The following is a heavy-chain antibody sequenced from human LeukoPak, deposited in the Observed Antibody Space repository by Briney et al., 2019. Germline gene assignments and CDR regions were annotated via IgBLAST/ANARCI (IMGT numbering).Heavy chain of an antibody. J-gene: IGHJ4*02. D-gene: IGHD3-9*01. V-gene: IGHV4-61*02. CDR1: GGSISSGSYY. CDR3: ARHVTGTLRYFDWLSSPPSDY. Sequence: SETLSLTCTVAGGSISSGSYYWSWIRQPAGKGLEWIGRIYTSGSTNYNPSLKSRVTISVDTSKNQFSLKLSSVTAADTAVYYCARHVTGTLRYFDWLSSPPSDYWGQGTLVTVSS. CDR2: IYTSGST.